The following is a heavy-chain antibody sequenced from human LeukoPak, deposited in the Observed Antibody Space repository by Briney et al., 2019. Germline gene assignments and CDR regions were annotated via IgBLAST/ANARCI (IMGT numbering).Heavy chain of an antibody. D-gene: IGHD7-27*01. Sequence: PSETLSLTCTVSGGSISGYYWSWIRQSPGKGLEWIGYIYYSGSTNYNPSLKSRVTISLDTSKNQFSLKLSSVTAADTAVYYYAKAGNWGGYYYYLDVWGKGATVTVSS. J-gene: IGHJ6*03. CDR2: IYYSGST. CDR1: GGSISGYY. V-gene: IGHV4-59*01. CDR3: AKAGNWGGYYYYLDV.